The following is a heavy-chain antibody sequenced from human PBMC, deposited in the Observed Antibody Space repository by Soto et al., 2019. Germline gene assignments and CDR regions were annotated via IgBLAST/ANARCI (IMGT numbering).Heavy chain of an antibody. Sequence: GGSLRLSCAASGFTVGSNYMSWVRQAPGKGLEWVSVIYSEGTPYYADSVKGRFTISRENSNNTLYLHMNNLRAEDTAVYYCARSTYYDILTGSYYYYAMDVWGQGSTVTVSS. D-gene: IGHD3-9*01. CDR2: IYSEGTP. J-gene: IGHJ6*02. CDR3: ARSTYYDILTGSYYYYAMDV. CDR1: GFTVGSNY. V-gene: IGHV3-53*01.